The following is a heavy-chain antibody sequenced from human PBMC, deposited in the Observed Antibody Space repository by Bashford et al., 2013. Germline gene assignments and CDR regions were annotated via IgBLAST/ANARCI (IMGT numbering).Heavy chain of an antibody. CDR1: GFTVSNNF. V-gene: IGHV3-53*01. D-gene: IGHD1-26*01. J-gene: IGHJ4*02. Sequence: TLGSLRLSCAVSGFTVSNNFMTWVRQAPGKGLEWVSLIYRGGSTIYVDSVRGRFTISRDNAKDSLYLQMNSLRDEDTAVYYCARDYSGSYYRFDYWAREPWSPSPQ. CDR3: ARDYSGSYYRFDY. CDR2: IYRGGST.